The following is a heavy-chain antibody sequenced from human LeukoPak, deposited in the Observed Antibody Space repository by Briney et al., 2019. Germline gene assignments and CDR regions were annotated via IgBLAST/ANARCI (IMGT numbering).Heavy chain of an antibody. V-gene: IGHV3-21*01. Sequence: GGSLRLSCAASGFTFSSYSMNWVRQAPGKGLEWVSSISSSSSYIYYADSVKGRFTISRDNAKNSLYLQMNSLRAEDTAVYYCARDSSGWPNYYFDYWGQGTLVTVSS. CDR1: GFTFSSYS. D-gene: IGHD6-19*01. CDR3: ARDSSGWPNYYFDY. CDR2: ISSSSSYI. J-gene: IGHJ4*02.